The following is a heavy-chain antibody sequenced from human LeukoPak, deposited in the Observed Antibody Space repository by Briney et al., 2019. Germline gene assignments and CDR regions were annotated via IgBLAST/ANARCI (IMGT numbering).Heavy chain of an antibody. J-gene: IGHJ5*02. CDR1: GGSFSGYY. D-gene: IGHD3-9*01. CDR2: INHSGST. V-gene: IGHV4-34*01. Sequence: SETLSLTCAVYGGSFSGYYWSWIRQPPGKGLEWIGEINHSGSTNYNPSLKSRVTISVDTSKNQFSLKLSSVTAADTAVYYCARATGYYPTVNWFDPWGQGTLVTVSS. CDR3: ARATGYYPTVNWFDP.